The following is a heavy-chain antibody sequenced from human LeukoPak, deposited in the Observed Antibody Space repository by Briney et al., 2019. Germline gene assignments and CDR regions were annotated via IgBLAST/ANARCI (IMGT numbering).Heavy chain of an antibody. CDR3: TTDPFDY. CDR1: GFSFSNAW. J-gene: IGHJ4*02. V-gene: IGHV3-15*01. CDR2: IKSKTDGRTT. Sequence: PGGSLGLSCAASGFSFSNAWMSWVRQAPGKGLEWVGRIKSKTDGRTTDYAAPVKGRFTISRDDSKNTLYLQMNSLKTEDTAVYYCTTDPFDYWGQGTLVTVSS.